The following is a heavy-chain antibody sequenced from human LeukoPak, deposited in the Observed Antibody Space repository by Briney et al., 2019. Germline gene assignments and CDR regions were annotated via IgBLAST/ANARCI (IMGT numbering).Heavy chain of an antibody. Sequence: SETLSLTCTDSGGSISSYYWSCIRQPAGKGLEWIGYIYTSGSTNYNPSLKSRVTISVDTSKNQFSLKLISVTAADTAVYYCARLRYCSSTSCYFRWFDPWGQGTLVTVSS. J-gene: IGHJ5*02. CDR1: GGSISSYY. CDR2: IYTSGST. CDR3: ARLRYCSSTSCYFRWFDP. D-gene: IGHD2-2*01. V-gene: IGHV4-4*09.